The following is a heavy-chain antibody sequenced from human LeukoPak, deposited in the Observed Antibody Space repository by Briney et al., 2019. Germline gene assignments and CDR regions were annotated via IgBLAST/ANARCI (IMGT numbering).Heavy chain of an antibody. CDR3: ARVEASGYDYGAFDY. J-gene: IGHJ4*02. CDR2: ISSSGSTI. Sequence: GGSLRLFCAASGFTLSSYEVNWAPQATGEGLEWVAYISSSGSTIYYADSVKGGFTISRDNAKNSLYLQMNSLRAEDTAVYYCARVEASGYDYGAFDYWGQGTLVTVSS. D-gene: IGHD5-12*01. CDR1: GFTLSSYE. V-gene: IGHV3-48*03.